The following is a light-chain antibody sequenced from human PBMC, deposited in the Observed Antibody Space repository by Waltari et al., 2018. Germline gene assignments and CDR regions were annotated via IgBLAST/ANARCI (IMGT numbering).Light chain of an antibody. J-gene: IGLJ2*01. CDR1: ALPKQF. CDR3: QSADSTSTHVV. CDR2: KDT. V-gene: IGLV3-25*03. Sequence: SYELTQPPSVSVSPGQTATITCSGDALPKQFAFWYQQKPGQAPVLVTFKDTERPSGIPDLFSGSTSVTTGTLTISGVQAEDEADYYCQSADSTSTHVVFGGGTKLTVL.